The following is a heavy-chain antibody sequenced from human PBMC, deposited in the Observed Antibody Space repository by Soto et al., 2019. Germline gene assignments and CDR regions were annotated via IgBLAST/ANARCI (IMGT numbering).Heavy chain of an antibody. CDR3: ARSGSDCSGGSCYGSRSHDY. CDR1: GYTFTSYG. J-gene: IGHJ4*02. V-gene: IGHV1-18*01. D-gene: IGHD2-15*01. Sequence: GASVKVSCKASGYTFTSYGISWVRQAPGQGLEWMGWISAYNGNTNYAQKLQGRVTMTTDTSTSTAYMELRSLRSDDTAVYYCARSGSDCSGGSCYGSRSHDYWGQGTLVTAPQ. CDR2: ISAYNGNT.